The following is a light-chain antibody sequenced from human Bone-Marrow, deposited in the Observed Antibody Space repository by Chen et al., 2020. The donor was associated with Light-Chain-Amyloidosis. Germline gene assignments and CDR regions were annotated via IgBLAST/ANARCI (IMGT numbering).Light chain of an antibody. CDR3: AAWDGSRSGYV. CDR1: SSNIGINY. Sequence: QSVQTQPHSAYGTPEPSVPITCSGASSNIGINYVYWYQHFPGAAPNLLSHRNTQRPSVVPDRFSASKSGTSAFLAISGLRSEDEADYYCAAWDGSRSGYVFGTGTTVIVL. CDR2: RNT. J-gene: IGLJ1*01. V-gene: IGLV1-47*01.